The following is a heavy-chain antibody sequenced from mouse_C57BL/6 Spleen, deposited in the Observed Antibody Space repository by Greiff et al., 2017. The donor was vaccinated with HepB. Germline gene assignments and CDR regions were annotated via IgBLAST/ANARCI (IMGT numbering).Heavy chain of an antibody. V-gene: IGHV1-76*01. CDR2: IYPGSGNT. D-gene: IGHD2-1*01. CDR3: ARRNYGTPGAMDY. J-gene: IGHJ4*01. CDR1: GYTFTDYY. Sequence: QVQLQQSGAELVRPGASVKLSCKASGYTFTDYYINWVKQRPGQGLEWIARIYPGSGNTYYNEKFKGKATLTAEKSSSTAYMQLSSLTSEDSAVYFCARRNYGTPGAMDYWGQGTSVTVSS.